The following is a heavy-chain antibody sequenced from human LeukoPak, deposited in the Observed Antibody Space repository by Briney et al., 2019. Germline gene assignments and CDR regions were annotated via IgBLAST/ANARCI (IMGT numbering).Heavy chain of an antibody. V-gene: IGHV3-7*04. J-gene: IGHJ4*02. CDR3: ARDGTYTDYDPDFDI. D-gene: IGHD5-12*01. CDR2: IKQDGSEK. CDR1: GFTFSRFW. Sequence: GGSLRLSCAASGFTFSRFWMSCVRQAPGKGLEWVANIKQDGSEKYYVDSVKGRFTISRDNAKNSLYLQMNSLRAEDTAVFYSARDGTYTDYDPDFDIWGQGSLVTVSS.